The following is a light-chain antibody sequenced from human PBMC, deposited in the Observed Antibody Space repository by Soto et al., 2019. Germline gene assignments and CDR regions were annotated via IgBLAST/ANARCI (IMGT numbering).Light chain of an antibody. V-gene: IGKV1-27*01. J-gene: IGKJ3*01. CDR2: AAS. Sequence: DIQMTQSPPSLSASVGDRVTITCRASQGIRNFVAWYQQKPGKAHKLLIYAASTLQSGVPSRFSGSGSGTDVTLTINSLQPEDVATYSCQKYSSVPVFGPGTKVEIK. CDR3: QKYSSVPV. CDR1: QGIRNF.